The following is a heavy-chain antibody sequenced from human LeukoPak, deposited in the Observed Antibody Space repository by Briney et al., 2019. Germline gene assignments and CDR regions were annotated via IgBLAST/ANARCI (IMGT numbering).Heavy chain of an antibody. D-gene: IGHD5-18*01. J-gene: IGHJ3*02. CDR1: GGSISSYY. V-gene: IGHV4-34*01. Sequence: SETLSLTCTVSGGSISSYYWSWIRQPPGKGLEWIGEINHSGSTNYNPSLKSRVTISVDTSKNQFSLKLSSVTAADTAVYYCARKLDTAMVTSHDAFDIWGQGTMVTVSS. CDR2: INHSGST. CDR3: ARKLDTAMVTSHDAFDI.